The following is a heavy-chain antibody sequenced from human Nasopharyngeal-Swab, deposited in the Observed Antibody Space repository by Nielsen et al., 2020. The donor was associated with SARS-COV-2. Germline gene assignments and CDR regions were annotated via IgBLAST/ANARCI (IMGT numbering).Heavy chain of an antibody. J-gene: IGHJ6*02. D-gene: IGHD3-3*01. CDR3: ARHKNDFWSGYYSDV. Sequence: VRQAPGKGLEWREIIYPGDSDTRYSPSFQGQVTISAEKSISTAYLQWSSLKASDTAMYYCARHKNDFWSGYYSDVWGQGTTVTVSS. V-gene: IGHV5-51*01. CDR2: IYPGDSDT.